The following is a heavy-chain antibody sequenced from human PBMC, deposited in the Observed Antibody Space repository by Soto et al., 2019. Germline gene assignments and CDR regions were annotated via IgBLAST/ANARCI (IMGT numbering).Heavy chain of an antibody. CDR1: GFTFDDYA. V-gene: IGHV3-9*01. J-gene: IGHJ6*03. D-gene: IGHD2-2*01. Sequence: GGSLRLSCAASGFTFDDYAMHWVRQAPGKGLEWVSGISWNSGSIGYADSVKGRFTISRDNAKNSLYLQMNSLRAEDTALYYCAKDMCSSTSCYELYYYMDVWGKGTTVTVSS. CDR2: ISWNSGSI. CDR3: AKDMCSSTSCYELYYYMDV.